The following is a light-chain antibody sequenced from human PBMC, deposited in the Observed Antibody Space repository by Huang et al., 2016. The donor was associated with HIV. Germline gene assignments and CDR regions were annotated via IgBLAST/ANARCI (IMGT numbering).Light chain of an antibody. CDR1: QSVSSSY. V-gene: IGKV3-20*01. CDR3: QQYGSSPLT. CDR2: GAS. J-gene: IGKJ4*01. Sequence: EIVLTQSPGTLSLSPGERATLSCRASQSVSSSYLAWYQQKPGQAPRLLIYGASRRATGIPDRCSGSGSGTDFTLTISRLEPEDFAVYYCQQYGSSPLTFGGGTKVEIK.